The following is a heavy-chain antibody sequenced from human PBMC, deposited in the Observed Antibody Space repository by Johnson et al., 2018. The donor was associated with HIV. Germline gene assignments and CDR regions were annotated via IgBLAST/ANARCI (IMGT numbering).Heavy chain of an antibody. CDR2: IKQDGSEK. Sequence: VQLVESGGGLVQPGGSLRLSCAASGFTFSSYWMSWVRQAPGKGLEWVANIKQDGSEKYYVDSVKGRFTSSRDNAKNSLYLQMNSLRAEDTAVYYCARVGRGGGVVVPAPYDAFDIWGQGTMVTVSS. V-gene: IGHV3-7*01. J-gene: IGHJ3*02. CDR1: GFTFSSYW. D-gene: IGHD2-2*01. CDR3: ARVGRGGGVVVPAPYDAFDI.